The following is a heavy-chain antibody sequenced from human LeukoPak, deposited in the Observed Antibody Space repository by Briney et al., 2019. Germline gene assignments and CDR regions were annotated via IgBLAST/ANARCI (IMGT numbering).Heavy chain of an antibody. CDR3: ASWGYSYGPDAFDI. V-gene: IGHV4-39*01. D-gene: IGHD5-18*01. CDR1: GGSISSSSYY. Sequence: PSETLSLTCTVSGGSISSSSYYWGWIRQPPGKGLECIGSIYYSGSTYYNPSLKSRVTISVDTSKNQFSLKLSSVTAADTAVYYCASWGYSYGPDAFDIWGQGTMVTVSS. CDR2: IYYSGST. J-gene: IGHJ3*02.